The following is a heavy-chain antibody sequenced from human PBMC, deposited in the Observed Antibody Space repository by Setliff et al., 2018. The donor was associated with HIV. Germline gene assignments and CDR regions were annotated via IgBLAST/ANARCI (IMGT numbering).Heavy chain of an antibody. CDR1: GVSIRSFNYY. V-gene: IGHV4-39*02. CDR3: ARYVSSGFYFDF. CDR2: IHHSGTT. J-gene: IGHJ4*02. D-gene: IGHD3-22*01. Sequence: PSETLSLTCTVSGVSIRSFNYYWSWVRQPPGKGLEWIATIHHSGTTYYNPSLKSLVTISVDTSKNHFSLNVNSVTAADTAVYSCARYVSSGFYFDFWGQGTLVTV.